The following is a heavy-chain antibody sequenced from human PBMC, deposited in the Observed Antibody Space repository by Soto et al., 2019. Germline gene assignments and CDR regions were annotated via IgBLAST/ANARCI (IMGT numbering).Heavy chain of an antibody. Sequence: GGSLRLSCAASGFTFDDYAMHWVRQAPGKGLEWVSGISWNSGSIGYADSVKGRFTISRDNAKNSLYLQMNSLRAEDTALFYCAKDGRYYYGSGSYLFDYWGQGTLVTVSS. J-gene: IGHJ4*02. CDR3: AKDGRYYYGSGSYLFDY. V-gene: IGHV3-9*01. D-gene: IGHD3-10*01. CDR1: GFTFDDYA. CDR2: ISWNSGSI.